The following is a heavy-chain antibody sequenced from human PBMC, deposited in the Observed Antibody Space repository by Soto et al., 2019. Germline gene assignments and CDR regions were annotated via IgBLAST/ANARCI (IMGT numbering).Heavy chain of an antibody. J-gene: IGHJ4*02. CDR1: GFTFSSYA. D-gene: IGHD3-10*01. Sequence: PGGSLRLSCAASGFTFSSYAMSWVRQAPGKGLEWVSGISGSGGSTNYADSVKGRFTISRDNSKKTLYLQMNSLRAEDTAVYYCAKGTRLAGFGELDYWGQGTLVTVSS. CDR3: AKGTRLAGFGELDY. CDR2: ISGSGGST. V-gene: IGHV3-23*01.